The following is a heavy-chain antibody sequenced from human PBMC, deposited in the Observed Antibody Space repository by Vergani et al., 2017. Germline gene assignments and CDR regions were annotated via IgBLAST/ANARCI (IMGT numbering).Heavy chain of an antibody. Sequence: QVQLVQSGAEVKKPGSSVKVSCKASGGTFSSYTISWVRQAPGQGLEWMGRIIPILGIANYAQKFQGRVTITADKSTSTAYMELSSLRSEDTAVYYCARSNYYDSSGYWAFGYWGQGTLVTVSS. D-gene: IGHD3-22*01. CDR1: GGTFSSYT. V-gene: IGHV1-69*02. CDR3: ARSNYYDSSGYWAFGY. J-gene: IGHJ4*02. CDR2: IIPILGIA.